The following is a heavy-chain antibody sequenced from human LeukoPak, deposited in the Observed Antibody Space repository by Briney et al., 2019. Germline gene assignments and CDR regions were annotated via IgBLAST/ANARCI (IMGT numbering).Heavy chain of an antibody. Sequence: ASVKVSCKASGYTFTGYYMHWVRQAPGQGLEWMGRINPNSGGTNYAQKFQGRVTMTRDTSISTAYMELSRLRSDDTAVYYCAIGTIYYYDSSGYYYFDYWGQGTLVTVSS. CDR1: GYTFTGYY. V-gene: IGHV1-2*06. CDR2: INPNSGGT. CDR3: AIGTIYYYDSSGYYYFDY. D-gene: IGHD3-22*01. J-gene: IGHJ4*02.